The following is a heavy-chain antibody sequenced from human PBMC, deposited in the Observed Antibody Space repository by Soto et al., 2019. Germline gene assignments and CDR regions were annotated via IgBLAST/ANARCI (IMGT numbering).Heavy chain of an antibody. J-gene: IGHJ4*02. V-gene: IGHV1-8*01. CDR3: AKGPRNWGVDY. CDR2: MNPNIGYT. Sequence: QVQLVQSGAEVKKPGASVKVSCKASGYTFTDYDINWFRQATGQGLEWMGWMNPNIGYTGYAQNFQGRVTMTRSTSKSTAYMQLSTLRYEDAAVYYCAKGPRNWGVDYWGQGTLDTVSS. CDR1: GYTFTDYD. D-gene: IGHD7-27*01.